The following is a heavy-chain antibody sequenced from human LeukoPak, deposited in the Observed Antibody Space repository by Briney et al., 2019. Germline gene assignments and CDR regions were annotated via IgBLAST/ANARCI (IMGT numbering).Heavy chain of an antibody. CDR1: GLIVSSNY. CDR3: ASSRTAASSNWFDP. Sequence: GGSLRLSCAASGLIVSSNYMTWVRQAPGKGLEWDSIIHTNGNTYYADSVKGRFTISRDNSKNTLYLQMNSLRTEDTAVYYCASSRTAASSNWFDPWGQGTLVTVSS. J-gene: IGHJ5*02. CDR2: IHTNGNT. D-gene: IGHD6-13*01. V-gene: IGHV3-53*01.